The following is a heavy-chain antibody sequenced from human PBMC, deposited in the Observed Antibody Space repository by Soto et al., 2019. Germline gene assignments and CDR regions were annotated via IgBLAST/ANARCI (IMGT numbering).Heavy chain of an antibody. CDR1: GFTFSSYG. CDR2: IWYDGSNK. V-gene: IGHV3-33*01. CDR3: ARDRCCSSTSCFLYYYYYGMDV. D-gene: IGHD2-2*01. Sequence: GGSLRLSCAASGFTFSSYGMHWVRQAPGKGLEWVAVIWYDGSNKYYADSVKGRFTISRDNSKNTLYLQMDSLRAEDTAVYYCARDRCCSSTSCFLYYYYYGMDVWGQGTTVTVSS. J-gene: IGHJ6*02.